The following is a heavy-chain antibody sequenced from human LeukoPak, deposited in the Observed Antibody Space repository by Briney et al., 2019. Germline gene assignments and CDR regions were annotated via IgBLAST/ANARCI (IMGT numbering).Heavy chain of an antibody. CDR3: ARGTTVVTPYYYYMDV. CDR1: GGSFSGYY. J-gene: IGHJ6*03. Sequence: SETLSLTCAVYGGSFSGYYWSWIRQPPGKGLEWIGEINHSGSTNYNPSLKSRVTISVDTSKNQFSLKLSSVTAADTAVYYCARGTTVVTPYYYYMDVWGKGTTVTVSS. D-gene: IGHD4-23*01. V-gene: IGHV4-34*01. CDR2: INHSGST.